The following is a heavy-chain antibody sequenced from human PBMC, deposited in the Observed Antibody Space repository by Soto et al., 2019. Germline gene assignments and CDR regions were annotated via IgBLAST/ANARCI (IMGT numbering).Heavy chain of an antibody. CDR2: ISWNSGSI. D-gene: IGHD6-19*01. J-gene: IGHJ4*02. CDR1: GFTFDDYA. V-gene: IGHV3-9*01. Sequence: HPGGSLRLSCAASGFTFDDYAMHWVRQAPGKGLEWVSGISWNSGSIGYADSVKGRFTISRDNAKNSLYLQMNSLRAEDTALYYCAKGWGYSSGWALWGQGTLVTAPQ. CDR3: AKGWGYSSGWAL.